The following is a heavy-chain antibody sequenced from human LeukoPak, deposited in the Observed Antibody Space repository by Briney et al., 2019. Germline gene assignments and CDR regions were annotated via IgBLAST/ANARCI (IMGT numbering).Heavy chain of an antibody. Sequence: GGSLRLSCAASGFTFSGSAIHWVRQASGKGLEWVGRIRDKANSYATAYIASVKGRFTISRDDSKNTAYLQMSSLKTEDTAVYYCTRWNCTTTGCYPFDYWGQGTLVTVSS. CDR3: TRWNCTTTGCYPFDY. V-gene: IGHV3-73*01. CDR2: IRDKANSYAT. CDR1: GFTFSGSA. D-gene: IGHD2-2*01. J-gene: IGHJ4*02.